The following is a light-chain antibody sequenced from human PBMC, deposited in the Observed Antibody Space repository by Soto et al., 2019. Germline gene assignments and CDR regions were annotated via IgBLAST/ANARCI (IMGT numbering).Light chain of an antibody. J-gene: IGLJ1*01. CDR2: ENS. CDR3: GTWDNSVSADV. V-gene: IGLV1-51*02. CDR1: SSDIGNNY. Sequence: QSVLTQPPSVSAAPGQKVTISCSGSSSDIGNNYVSWYQHLPGTAPKLLIYENSQRPSGIPDRFSGSKSGTSATLDITGLQTGDEADYYCGTWDNSVSADVFGTGPKVTVL.